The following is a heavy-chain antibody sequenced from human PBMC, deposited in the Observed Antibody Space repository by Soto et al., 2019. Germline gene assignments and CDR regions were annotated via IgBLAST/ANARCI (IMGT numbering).Heavy chain of an antibody. CDR2: IYYSGST. D-gene: IGHD3-3*01. CDR1: GGSVSSGSYY. J-gene: IGHJ5*02. CDR3: ARGPVLRFLEWLLPSWFDP. V-gene: IGHV4-61*01. Sequence: LSLTCTVSGGSVSSGSYYWSWIRQPPGKGLEWIGYIYYSGSTNYNPSLKSRVTMSVDTSKNQFSLKLSSVTAADTAVYYCARGPVLRFLEWLLPSWFDPWGQGTLVTVSS.